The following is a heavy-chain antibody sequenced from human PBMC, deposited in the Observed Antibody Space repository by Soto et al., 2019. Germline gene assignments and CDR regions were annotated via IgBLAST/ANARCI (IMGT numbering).Heavy chain of an antibody. Sequence: ASVKVSCKASGYTFTSYYMHWVRQAPGQGLEWMGIINPSGGSTSYAQKFQGRVTMTRDTSTSTVYMELSSLRFEDTAVYYCARAELYYDILTGYPFDYWGQGPLVTVSS. J-gene: IGHJ4*02. CDR2: INPSGGST. D-gene: IGHD3-9*01. CDR1: GYTFTSYY. CDR3: ARAELYYDILTGYPFDY. V-gene: IGHV1-46*01.